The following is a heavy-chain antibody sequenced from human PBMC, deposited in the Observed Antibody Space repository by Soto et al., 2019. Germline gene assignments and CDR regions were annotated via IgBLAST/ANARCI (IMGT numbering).Heavy chain of an antibody. CDR1: GYTLTELS. CDR2: FDPEDGET. D-gene: IGHD3-10*01. CDR3: ATYFTMVRGKGDRFDP. J-gene: IGHJ5*02. V-gene: IGHV1-24*01. Sequence: QVQLVQSGAEVKKPGASVKVSCKVSGYTLTELSMHWVRQAPGKGLEWMGGFDPEDGETIYAQKFQGRVTMTEDTSTDTAYMELSSLRSEDTAVYYCATYFTMVRGKGDRFDPCGHGTLVTVSS.